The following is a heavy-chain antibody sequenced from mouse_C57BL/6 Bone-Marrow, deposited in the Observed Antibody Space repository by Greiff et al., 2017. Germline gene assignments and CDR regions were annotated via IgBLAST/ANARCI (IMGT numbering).Heavy chain of an antibody. V-gene: IGHV1-18*01. J-gene: IGHJ1*03. Sequence: EVQLQESGPELVKPGASVKIPCKASGYTFTDYNMDWVKQSHGKSLEWIGDINPNNGGTIYNQKFKGKATLTVDKSSSTAYMELRSLTSEDTAVYYCARTTVVADWYFDVWGTGTTVTVSS. CDR1: GYTFTDYN. D-gene: IGHD1-1*01. CDR3: ARTTVVADWYFDV. CDR2: INPNNGGT.